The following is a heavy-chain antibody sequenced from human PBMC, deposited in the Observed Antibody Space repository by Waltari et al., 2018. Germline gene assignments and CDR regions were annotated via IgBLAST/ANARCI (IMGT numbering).Heavy chain of an antibody. Sequence: EVQLVESGGGLVQPGGSLKLSCAASGFTFSSYWLHWVGQAPGKGLGWVARINGDGGSTSYADSVKGRFTISRDNANNTLYLQMNSLRAEDTAVYYCTRTRDCSTTSCQVDWFDPWGQGTLVTVSS. J-gene: IGHJ5*02. V-gene: IGHV3-74*01. CDR2: INGDGGST. D-gene: IGHD2-2*01. CDR1: GFTFSSYW. CDR3: TRTRDCSTTSCQVDWFDP.